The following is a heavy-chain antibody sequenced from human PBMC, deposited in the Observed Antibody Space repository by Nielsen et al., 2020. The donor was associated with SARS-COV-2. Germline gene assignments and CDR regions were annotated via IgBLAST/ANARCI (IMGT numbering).Heavy chain of an antibody. J-gene: IGHJ6*03. CDR2: ISWNSGSI. CDR3: ATLVDYMDV. D-gene: IGHD2-2*01. Sequence: SLKISCAASGFTFDDYATHWVRHAPGKGLEWVSGISWNSGSIGYADSVKGRFTISRDNAKNSLYLQMNSLRAEDTALYYCATLVDYMDVWGKGTTVTVSS. CDR1: GFTFDDYA. V-gene: IGHV3-9*01.